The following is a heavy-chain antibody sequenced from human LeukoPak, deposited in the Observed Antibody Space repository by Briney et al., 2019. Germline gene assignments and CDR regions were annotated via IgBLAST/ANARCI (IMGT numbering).Heavy chain of an antibody. V-gene: IGHV3-23*01. CDR2: ISGTGSST. CDR3: ARIPMAAGAYYFDY. D-gene: IGHD6-13*01. CDR1: GFTFSSYA. Sequence: GGSLRLSCAASGFTFSSYAMSWVRQAPGKGLEWVSSISGTGSSTYYTDSVKGRFTISRDNSKNTLYLQLNSLRAEDTAVYYCARIPMAAGAYYFDYWGQGTLVTVSS. J-gene: IGHJ4*02.